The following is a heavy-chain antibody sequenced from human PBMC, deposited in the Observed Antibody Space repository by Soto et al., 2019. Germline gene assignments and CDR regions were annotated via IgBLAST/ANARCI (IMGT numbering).Heavy chain of an antibody. CDR3: AARARYYYYGMDV. V-gene: IGHV1-69*13. Sequence: GASVKVSCKASGGTFSSYAISWVRQAPGQGLEWMGGIIPIFGTANYAQKFQGRVTITADESTSTAYMELSSLRSEDTAVYYCAARARYYYYGMDVWGQGTTVTVSS. CDR2: IIPIFGTA. D-gene: IGHD3-10*01. J-gene: IGHJ6*02. CDR1: GGTFSSYA.